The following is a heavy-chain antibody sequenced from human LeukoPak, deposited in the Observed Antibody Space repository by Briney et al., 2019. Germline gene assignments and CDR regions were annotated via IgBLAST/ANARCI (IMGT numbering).Heavy chain of an antibody. J-gene: IGHJ3*01. Sequence: ASVKVSCKASGYTFTSYGISWVRQAPGQGLEWMGRINPNSGGTNYAQNFQGRVTMTRDTSISTAYMELSRLRSDDTAVYYCARGYDFWSGYLVWGQGTTVTVSS. CDR2: INPNSGGT. CDR1: GYTFTSYG. V-gene: IGHV1-2*06. CDR3: ARGYDFWSGYLV. D-gene: IGHD3-3*01.